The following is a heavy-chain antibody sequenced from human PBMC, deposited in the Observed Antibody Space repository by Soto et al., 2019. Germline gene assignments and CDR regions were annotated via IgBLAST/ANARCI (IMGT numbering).Heavy chain of an antibody. CDR1: GYTFTSYD. D-gene: IGHD4-17*01. CDR3: AIRPLPRIRDAFDI. Sequence: ASVKVSCKASGYTFTSYDINWVRQATGQGLEWMGWMNPNSGNTGYAQKFQGRVTMTRNTSISTAYMELSSLRSEDTAVYYCAIRPLPRIRDAFDICGQGTMVTVSS. J-gene: IGHJ3*02. CDR2: MNPNSGNT. V-gene: IGHV1-8*01.